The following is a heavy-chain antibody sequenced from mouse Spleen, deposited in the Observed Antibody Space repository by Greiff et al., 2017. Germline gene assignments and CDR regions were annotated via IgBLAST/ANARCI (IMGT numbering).Heavy chain of an antibody. D-gene: IGHD1-1*01. J-gene: IGHJ2*01. CDR1: GYTFTSYW. V-gene: IGHV1-50*01. CDR3: ARKGIKDYYGSSYLDY. Sequence: QVQLQQPGAELVKPGASVKLSCKASGYTFTSYWMQWVKQRPGQGLEWIGEIDPSDSYTNYNQKFKGKATLTVDTSSSTAYMQLSSLTSEDSAVYYCARKGIKDYYGSSYLDYWGQGTTLTVSS. CDR2: IDPSDSYT.